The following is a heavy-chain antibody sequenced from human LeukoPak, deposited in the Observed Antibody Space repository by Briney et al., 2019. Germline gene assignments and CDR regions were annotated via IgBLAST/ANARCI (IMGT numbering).Heavy chain of an antibody. CDR3: ARHLLGYCSSTSCYRGIFDP. D-gene: IGHD2-2*02. Sequence: PSETLSLTCTVSGGSISSSSYYWGWIRQPPGKGLEWVGSIYYSGSTYDNPSLKSRVTISVDTPKNQFSLKLSSVTAADTAVYYCARHLLGYCSSTSCYRGIFDPWGQGTLVTVSS. V-gene: IGHV4-39*01. CDR1: GGSISSSSYY. J-gene: IGHJ5*02. CDR2: IYYSGST.